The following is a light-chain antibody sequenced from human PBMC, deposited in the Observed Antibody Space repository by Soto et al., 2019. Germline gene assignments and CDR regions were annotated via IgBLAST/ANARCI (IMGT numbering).Light chain of an antibody. CDR1: SSDVGGYNY. J-gene: IGLJ1*01. Sequence: SALTQPASVSGSPGQSITISCPGTSSDVGGYNYVSWYQQHPGKAPKLMIYDVSNRPSGVSNHFSGTKSGNTASLTISGLQAEDEADYYFSSYTSSSLYVLRTGTKVTVL. V-gene: IGLV2-14*01. CDR2: DVS. CDR3: SSYTSSSLYV.